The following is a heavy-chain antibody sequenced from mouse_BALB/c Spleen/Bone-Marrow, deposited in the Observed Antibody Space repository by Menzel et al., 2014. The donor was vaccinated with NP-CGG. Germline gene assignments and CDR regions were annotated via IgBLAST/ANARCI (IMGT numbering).Heavy chain of an antibody. CDR2: ISSGSSTI. CDR1: GFTFSSFG. V-gene: IGHV5-17*02. Sequence: EVHLVESGGGLVQPGGSRELSCAASGFTFSSFGMHWVRQAPEKGLEWVAYISSGSSTIYYADTVKGRFTISRDNPKNTLFLQMTSLRSEDTAMYYCARSLYYRYDFFDYWGQGTTLTVSS. D-gene: IGHD2-14*01. CDR3: ARSLYYRYDFFDY. J-gene: IGHJ2*01.